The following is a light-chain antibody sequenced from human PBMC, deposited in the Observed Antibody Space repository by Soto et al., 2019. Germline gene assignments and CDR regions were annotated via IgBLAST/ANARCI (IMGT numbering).Light chain of an antibody. CDR1: QSVSSSY. J-gene: IGKJ3*01. Sequence: EIVLTQSPGTLSLSPGERATLSCRASQSVSSSYLAWYQQKPGQAPRLLIYGASGRATGIPHRFSGSGSGTDFTLIISRLEHEDFAVYYCQQYGGTPSFTFGPGTKVDIK. CDR2: GAS. CDR3: QQYGGTPSFT. V-gene: IGKV3-20*01.